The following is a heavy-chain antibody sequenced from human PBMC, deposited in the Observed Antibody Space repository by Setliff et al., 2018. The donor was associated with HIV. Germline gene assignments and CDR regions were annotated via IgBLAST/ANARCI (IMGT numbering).Heavy chain of an antibody. Sequence: ASVKVSCKASGGTFSSYSITWVRQAPGQGLEFMGGIIPPFGTGKFTQKFQGRVTFSADEFTRIVYMELNRLRSDDTAVYYCARATTPSSPPDVWGQGTLVTVSS. D-gene: IGHD2-15*01. CDR3: ARATTPSSPPDV. V-gene: IGHV1-69*13. CDR2: IIPPFGTG. J-gene: IGHJ4*02. CDR1: GGTFSSYS.